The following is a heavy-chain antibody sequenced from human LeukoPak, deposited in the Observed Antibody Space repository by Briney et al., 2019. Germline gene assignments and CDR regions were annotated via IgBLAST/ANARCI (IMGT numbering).Heavy chain of an antibody. J-gene: IGHJ4*02. CDR1: GYTFTSYG. D-gene: IGHD2-15*01. CDR2: ISAYNGNT. CDR3: ARARGYCSGGSCYSREGFDY. Sequence: ASVKVSCKASGYTFTSYGISWVRQAPGQGLEWMGWISAYNGNTNYAQKLQGRVTMTTDTSTSTAYMELRSLRSDDTAVYYCARARGYCSGGSCYSREGFDYWGQGTLVTVSS. V-gene: IGHV1-18*01.